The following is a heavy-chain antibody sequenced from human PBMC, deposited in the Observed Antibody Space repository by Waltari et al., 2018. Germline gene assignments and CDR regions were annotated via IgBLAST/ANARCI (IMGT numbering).Heavy chain of an antibody. CDR3: AKDLRGPEAGTWYFDL. Sequence: EVQLLESGGGLVQPGGSLSLSCAASGLTFSRATMSWVRQAPGKGLRWVSAVTAGSGNTYYADAVKGRFTISRDNSKNTLYLQMNSLRAEDTAIYYCAKDLRGPEAGTWYFDLWGRGTLVTVSS. CDR2: VTAGSGNT. CDR1: GLTFSRAT. J-gene: IGHJ2*01. V-gene: IGHV3-23*01. D-gene: IGHD6-13*01.